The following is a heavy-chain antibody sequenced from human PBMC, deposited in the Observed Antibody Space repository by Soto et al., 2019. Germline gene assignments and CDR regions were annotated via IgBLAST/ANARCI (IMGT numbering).Heavy chain of an antibody. CDR2: ISSSSSTI. J-gene: IGHJ4*02. V-gene: IGHV3-48*02. D-gene: IGHD2-21*01. Sequence: HPGGSLRLSCAASGFTFSSYSMNWVRQAPGKGLEWVSYISSSSSTIYYADSVKGRFTISRDNAKNSLYLQMNSLRDEDTAVYYCARDTYSQEIEPFDYWGQGTLVTVSS. CDR3: ARDTYSQEIEPFDY. CDR1: GFTFSSYS.